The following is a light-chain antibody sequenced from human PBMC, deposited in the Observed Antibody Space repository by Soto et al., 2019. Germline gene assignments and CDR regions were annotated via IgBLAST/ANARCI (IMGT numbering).Light chain of an antibody. CDR1: SSDVGGHNH. Sequence: QSVLTQPASVSGSPGQSITISCTGTSSDVGGHNHVSWYQQHPGKAPKLMIYEVSNRPSGVSIRFSGSKSGNTASLTISGLQAEDEAEYHCSSYTSSNTGVFGGGTKLTVL. V-gene: IGLV2-14*01. CDR2: EVS. CDR3: SSYTSSNTGV. J-gene: IGLJ3*02.